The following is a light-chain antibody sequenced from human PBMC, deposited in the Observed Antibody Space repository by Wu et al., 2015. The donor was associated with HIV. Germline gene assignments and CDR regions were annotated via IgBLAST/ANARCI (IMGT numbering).Light chain of an antibody. CDR1: QDIRKD. CDR3: QKYNTAPWT. J-gene: IGKJ1*01. Sequence: AIQMTQSPSSLSASVGDRVTITCRASQDIRKDLGWYQQKPGRAPKLLIYGASTLHTGVPSRFSGSGSGTDFTLTISSLQSEDFATYYCQKYNTAPWTFGQGTKVEMK. V-gene: IGKV1-6*01. CDR2: GAS.